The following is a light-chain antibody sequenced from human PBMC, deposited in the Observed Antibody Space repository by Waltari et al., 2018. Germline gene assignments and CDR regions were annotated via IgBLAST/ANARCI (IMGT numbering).Light chain of an antibody. V-gene: IGKV3-11*01. Sequence: EIVLTQSPATLSLSPGERATLSCRASQSVSSYLGWYQQKPGQAPKLLSFDASKRATGIPARFSGSGSGTDFTLTINSLEPEDFAVYYCQQRSDWPPSFGPGTKVDIK. J-gene: IGKJ3*01. CDR3: QQRSDWPPS. CDR1: QSVSSY. CDR2: DAS.